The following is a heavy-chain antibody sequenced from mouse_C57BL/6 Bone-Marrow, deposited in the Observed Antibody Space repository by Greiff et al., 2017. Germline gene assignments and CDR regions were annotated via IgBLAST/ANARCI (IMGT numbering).Heavy chain of an antibody. Sequence: QVQLQQPGAELVKPGASVKLSCKASGYTFTSYWMHWVKQRPGQGLEWIGMIHPNSGSTNYNEKFKSKATLTVDKTSSTAYMQLSSLTSEDSAVXYCARNYGSSYGAVDYWGQGTSVTVSS. CDR2: IHPNSGST. J-gene: IGHJ4*01. V-gene: IGHV1-64*01. CDR3: ARNYGSSYGAVDY. D-gene: IGHD1-1*01. CDR1: GYTFTSYW.